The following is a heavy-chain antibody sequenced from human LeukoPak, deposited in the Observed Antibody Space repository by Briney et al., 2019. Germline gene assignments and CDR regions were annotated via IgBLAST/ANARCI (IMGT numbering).Heavy chain of an antibody. CDR1: GFTVSSNY. Sequence: GGSLRLSCAASGFTVSSNYMSWVRQAPGKGLEWVSVIYSGGSTYYADSVKGRFTISRDNSKNTLYLQMNSLRAEDTAVYYCAKAKGPYCSGGRCLAPFDYWGQGTLVTVSS. V-gene: IGHV3-66*01. CDR2: IYSGGST. CDR3: AKAKGPYCSGGRCLAPFDY. D-gene: IGHD2-15*01. J-gene: IGHJ4*02.